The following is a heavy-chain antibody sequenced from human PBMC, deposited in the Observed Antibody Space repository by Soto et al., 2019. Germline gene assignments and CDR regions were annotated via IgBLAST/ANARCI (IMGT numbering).Heavy chain of an antibody. D-gene: IGHD3-10*01. J-gene: IGHJ4*02. CDR1: RRSISSYY. Sequence: SETPSLTYTFPRRSISSYYWSWLRQPPGKGLEWIGYIYYSGSTNYNPSLKSRVTISVDTSKTQFSLKLSSVTAADTAVYYCAAGPGRPSYYFDYWGQGTLVTVSS. CDR2: IYYSGST. V-gene: IGHV4-59*01. CDR3: AAGPGRPSYYFDY.